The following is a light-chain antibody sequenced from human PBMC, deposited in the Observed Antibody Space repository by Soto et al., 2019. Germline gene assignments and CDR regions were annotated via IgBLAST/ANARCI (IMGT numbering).Light chain of an antibody. J-gene: IGLJ1*01. CDR2: SNN. Sequence: QAVVTQPPSTSGTPGQRVTISCSGTRSNIVSYTVNWFQHRPGAAPKLLIFSNNQRPSGVPFRFSGSKSGSSASLAISGLQSDDEADYYCAGWDDTLNGFVFGTGTKLTVL. V-gene: IGLV1-44*01. CDR3: AGWDDTLNGFV. CDR1: RSNIVSYT.